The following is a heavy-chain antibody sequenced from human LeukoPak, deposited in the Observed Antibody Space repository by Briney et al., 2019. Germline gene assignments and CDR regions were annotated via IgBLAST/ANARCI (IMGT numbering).Heavy chain of an antibody. D-gene: IGHD6-19*01. CDR3: ARVDLVGGWYANYYFDY. V-gene: IGHV3-48*03. CDR2: ISSSGSTI. Sequence: GGSLRLSCAASGFTFSSYEMNWVRQAPGKGLEWVSYISSSGSTIYYADSVKGRFTISRDNAKNSLYLQMNSLRAEDTAVYYCARVDLVGGWYANYYFDYWGQGTLVTVSS. J-gene: IGHJ4*02. CDR1: GFTFSSYE.